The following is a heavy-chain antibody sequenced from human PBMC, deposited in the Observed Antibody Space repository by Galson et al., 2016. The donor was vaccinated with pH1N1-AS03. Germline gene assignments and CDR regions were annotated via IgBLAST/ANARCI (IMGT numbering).Heavy chain of an antibody. Sequence: SLRLSCAASGFIFSNYWMSWVRQAPGKGLEWVANIKQDGSEKYYVDSVKGRFTISRGNAKDSLYMQMNTLRAEDTAVYYCKGAAVPYYYYGMDDWGHGTTVIVSS. V-gene: IGHV3-7*03. CDR1: GFIFSNYW. D-gene: IGHD6-13*01. J-gene: IGHJ6*02. CDR2: IKQDGSEK. CDR3: KGAAVPYYYYGMDD.